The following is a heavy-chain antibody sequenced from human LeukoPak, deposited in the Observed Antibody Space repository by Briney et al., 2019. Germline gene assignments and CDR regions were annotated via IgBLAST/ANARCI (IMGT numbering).Heavy chain of an antibody. CDR1: GGTVSSYY. D-gene: IGHD3-22*01. J-gene: IGHJ3*02. V-gene: IGHV4-59*02. Sequence: SGTLSLTCTVSGGTVSSYYWNWIRQPPGKGLEWIGYIYYSGGTNYNHSLKSRVTISIDTFKNQFSLKLSSVTAADTAVYYCAGASLYYDSSGQRTFDSWGQGTMVTVSS. CDR3: AGASLYYDSSGQRTFDS. CDR2: IYYSGGT.